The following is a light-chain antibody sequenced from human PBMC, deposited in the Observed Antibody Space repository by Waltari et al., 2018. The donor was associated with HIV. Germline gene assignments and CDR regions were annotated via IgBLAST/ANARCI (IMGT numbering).Light chain of an antibody. CDR3: QQYSSSSLL. CDR1: QSVYNY. V-gene: IGKV3-11*01. J-gene: IGKJ1*01. CDR2: DAS. Sequence: EIVLTQSPATLSLSPGERATLSCRASQSVYNYVGWYQQKPGQAPRLLIYDASNRATGIPARFSGSGSGTDFTLTISSLQPDDFATYYCQQYSSSSLLFGQGTKVEVK.